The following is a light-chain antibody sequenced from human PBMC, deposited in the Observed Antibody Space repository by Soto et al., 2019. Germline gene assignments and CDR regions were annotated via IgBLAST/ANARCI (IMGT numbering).Light chain of an antibody. J-gene: IGLJ2*01. V-gene: IGLV2-14*01. CDR1: SSYVGGYNY. CDR2: EVS. Sequence: QSALTQPASVSGSPGQSITISCTGTSSYVGGYNYVSWYQHHPGKAPRLMIYEVSNRPSGISNLFSGSKSGNTASLTISGSQAEDEADYYCTSYTTSTTYVVFGGGTKSPS. CDR3: TSYTTSTTYVV.